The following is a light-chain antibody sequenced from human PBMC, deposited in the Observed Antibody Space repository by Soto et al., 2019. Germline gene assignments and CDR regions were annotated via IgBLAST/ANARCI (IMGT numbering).Light chain of an antibody. CDR1: SSNIGNNA. Sequence: QSVLTQPPSVSAAPRQRVTISCSGSSSNIGNNAVNWYQQLPGKAPKLLIHYDDRVASGLSDRFSDSKSGTSASLAISGLQAEDEGDYYCAAWDESLSGPLFVGGTKLTVL. V-gene: IGLV1-36*01. J-gene: IGLJ3*02. CDR3: AAWDESLSGPL. CDR2: YDD.